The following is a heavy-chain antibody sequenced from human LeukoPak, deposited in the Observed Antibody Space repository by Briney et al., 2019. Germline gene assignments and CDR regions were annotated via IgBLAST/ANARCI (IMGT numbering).Heavy chain of an antibody. Sequence: PGGSLRLSCAASGFTFSSYSMSWVRQAPGKGLEWVSSISSSSGYIYYADSVKGRFTISRDNAKSSLYLQMNSLRGEDTAVYYCAREGPDYWGQGTLVTVSS. CDR2: ISSSSGYI. J-gene: IGHJ4*02. CDR1: GFTFSSYS. V-gene: IGHV3-21*06. CDR3: AREGPDY.